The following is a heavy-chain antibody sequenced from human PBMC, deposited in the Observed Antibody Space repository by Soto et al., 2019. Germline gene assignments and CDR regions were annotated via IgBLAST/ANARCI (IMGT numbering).Heavy chain of an antibody. D-gene: IGHD3-22*01. CDR1: GGSVSSGSYY. V-gene: IGHV4-61*01. Sequence: SETLSLTCTVSGGSVSSGSYYWSWIRQPPGKGLEWIGYIYYSGSTNYNPSLKSRVTISVDTSKNQFSLKLSSVTAADTAVYYCAREGPYSSGYRFDYWGQGTLVTVSS. CDR3: AREGPYSSGYRFDY. J-gene: IGHJ4*02. CDR2: IYYSGST.